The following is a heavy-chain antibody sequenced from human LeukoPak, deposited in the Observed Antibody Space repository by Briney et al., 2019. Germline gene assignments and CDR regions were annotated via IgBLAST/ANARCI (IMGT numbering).Heavy chain of an antibody. CDR1: GGTFSSYA. V-gene: IGHV1-69*05. D-gene: IGHD2-21*02. CDR2: IIPIFGTA. J-gene: IGHJ5*02. Sequence: SVKVSCKASGGTFSSYAISWVRQAPGQGLEWMGRIIPIFGTANYAQKFQGRVTITTDESTSTAYMELSSLRSEDTAVYYCASSGYGDPYLWNWFDPWGQGTLVTVSS. CDR3: ASSGYGDPYLWNWFDP.